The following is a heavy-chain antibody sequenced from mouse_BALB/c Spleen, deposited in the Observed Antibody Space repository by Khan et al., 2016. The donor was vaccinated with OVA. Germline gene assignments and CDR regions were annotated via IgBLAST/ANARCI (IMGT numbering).Heavy chain of an antibody. Sequence: EVQLVESGPGLVKPSQSLSLTCTVTGYSITSEYAWNWIRHFPGNKLEWMGYINYSGNTRYNQSLKSRISITRDTSKNQFFLQLNSVTTEDTATYYCTRKDYYDYDPFPYWGQGTLVTVSA. J-gene: IGHJ3*01. CDR1: GYSITSEYA. CDR2: INYSGNT. V-gene: IGHV3-2*02. D-gene: IGHD2-4*01. CDR3: TRKDYYDYDPFPY.